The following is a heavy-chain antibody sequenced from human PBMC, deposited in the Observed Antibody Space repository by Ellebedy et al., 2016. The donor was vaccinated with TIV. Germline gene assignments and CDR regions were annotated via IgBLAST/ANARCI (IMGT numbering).Heavy chain of an antibody. Sequence: GESLKISCAAPGFMLSRYSMNWVRQAPGKGLEWISHIDSSSRTIYYADSVKGRFSISRDNAKNSLYLQMKRLTAEDTAVYYCARDSHLAYGMDVWGQGTTVTVSS. CDR2: IDSSSRTI. CDR3: ARDSHLAYGMDV. V-gene: IGHV3-48*01. CDR1: GFMLSRYS. J-gene: IGHJ6*02.